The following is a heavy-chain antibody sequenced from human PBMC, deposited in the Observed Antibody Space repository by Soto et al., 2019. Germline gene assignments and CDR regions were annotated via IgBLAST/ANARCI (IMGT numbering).Heavy chain of an antibody. CDR3: AGPRLYSSSWRFDN. D-gene: IGHD6-13*01. Sequence: QVQLQQWGAGLLKPSETLSLTCAVYGGSFSGYYWSWIRQPPGKGLEWIGEINHSGSTNYNPSLKSRVTISVDTSKNQFSLKLSSVTAADTAVYYCAGPRLYSSSWRFDNWGQGTLVTVSS. V-gene: IGHV4-34*01. CDR2: INHSGST. J-gene: IGHJ4*02. CDR1: GGSFSGYY.